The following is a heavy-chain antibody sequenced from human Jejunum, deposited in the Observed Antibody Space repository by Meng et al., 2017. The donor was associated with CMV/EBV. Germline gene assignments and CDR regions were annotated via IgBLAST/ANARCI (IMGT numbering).Heavy chain of an antibody. J-gene: IGHJ6*02. Sequence: SSYAMAWVRQAPGKGLEWVAVVYSGGGTTDYADSVKGRFTISRDNSKNTLYLQMNSLRAEDTAVYYCAKDISFRRLLSGYYYGMDAWGQGTTVTVSS. CDR1: SSYA. V-gene: IGHV3-23*03. CDR2: VYSGGGTT. D-gene: IGHD6-25*01. CDR3: AKDISFRRLLSGYYYGMDA.